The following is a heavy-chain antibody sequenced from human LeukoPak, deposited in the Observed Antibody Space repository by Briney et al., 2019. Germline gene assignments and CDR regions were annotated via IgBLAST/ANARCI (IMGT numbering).Heavy chain of an antibody. D-gene: IGHD1-26*01. CDR3: ARGPYSGSYEFDY. CDR1: GGSISSYY. Sequence: PPETLSLTCPVSGGSISSYYWSWIRQPPGKGLEWIGYIYYSGSTNYNPSLKSRVTISVDTSKNQFSLKLSSVTAADTAVYYCARGPYSGSYEFDYWGQGTLVTVSS. J-gene: IGHJ4*02. CDR2: IYYSGST. V-gene: IGHV4-59*01.